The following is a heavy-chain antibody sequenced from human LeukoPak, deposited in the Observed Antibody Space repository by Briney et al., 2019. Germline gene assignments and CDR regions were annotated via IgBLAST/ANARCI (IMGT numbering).Heavy chain of an antibody. V-gene: IGHV3-48*01. Sequence: PGGSLRLSCAASGFTFSSYSMNWVRQAPGRGLEWVSYISGSCGTIYYADSVEGRFTISRDHSESSLSLQLSSLRAEDTAVYYCASSVGTTSVVNDYWGQGTLVTVSS. CDR3: ASSVGTTSVVNDY. CDR2: ISGSCGTI. CDR1: GFTFSSYS. J-gene: IGHJ4*02. D-gene: IGHD4-23*01.